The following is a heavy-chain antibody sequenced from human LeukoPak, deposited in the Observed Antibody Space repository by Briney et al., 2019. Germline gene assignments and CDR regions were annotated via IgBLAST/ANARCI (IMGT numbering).Heavy chain of an antibody. V-gene: IGHV3-23*01. Sequence: GGSLRLSCAASGFAFSAYAMSWVRQAPGKGLEWVSAISRSGSSTDYADSVKGRFTISRDNSKNTLYLQMNSLRPEDTAVYYCAKGGDILTGYYLYWYFDLWGRGTLVTVSS. CDR3: AKGGDILTGYYLYWYFDL. J-gene: IGHJ2*01. CDR2: ISRSGSST. D-gene: IGHD3-9*01. CDR1: GFAFSAYA.